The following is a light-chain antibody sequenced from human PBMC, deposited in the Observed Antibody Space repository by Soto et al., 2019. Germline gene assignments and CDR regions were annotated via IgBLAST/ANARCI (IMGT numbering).Light chain of an antibody. CDR3: AACDNSLNAYV. Sequence: QSVLAQPPSASGTPGQTATISCSGTSSNIGSNAVNWCQQLPGTAPKLLLYSNNQRPSGVPYRFSGSTSGTSASLAITGLQAEDDAYYYCAACDNSLNAYVFGTGTKVTVL. CDR2: SNN. J-gene: IGLJ1*01. V-gene: IGLV1-44*01. CDR1: SSNIGSNA.